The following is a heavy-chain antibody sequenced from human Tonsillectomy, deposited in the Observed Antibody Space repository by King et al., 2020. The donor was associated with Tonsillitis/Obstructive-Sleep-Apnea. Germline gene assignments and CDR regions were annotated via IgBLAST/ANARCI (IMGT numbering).Heavy chain of an antibody. CDR3: ARDSGTLFAFDI. V-gene: IGHV3-33*01. Sequence: VQLVESGGGVVQPGRSLRLSCAASGFTFSSYGMHWVRQAPGKGLEWVAVIWYDESNKYYADSVKGRFTISRDNSKNTLYLQMNSLRAEDTAVYYCARDSGTLFAFDIWGQGTMVTVSS. J-gene: IGHJ3*02. D-gene: IGHD6-6*01. CDR1: GFTFSSYG. CDR2: IWYDESNK.